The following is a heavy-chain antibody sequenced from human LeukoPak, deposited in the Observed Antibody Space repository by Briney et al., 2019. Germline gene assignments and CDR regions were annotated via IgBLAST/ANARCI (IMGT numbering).Heavy chain of an antibody. CDR3: ARYIAAAGTRGFDY. CDR1: GGSNSSGGYS. CDR2: IYHSGST. V-gene: IGHV4-30-2*01. J-gene: IGHJ4*02. D-gene: IGHD6-13*01. Sequence: PSQTLSLTCAVSGGSNSSGGYSWSWIRQPPGKGLEWIGYIYHSGSTYYNPSLKSRVTISVDRSKNQFSLKLTSVTAADTAVYYCARYIAAAGTRGFDYWGQGTLVTVSS.